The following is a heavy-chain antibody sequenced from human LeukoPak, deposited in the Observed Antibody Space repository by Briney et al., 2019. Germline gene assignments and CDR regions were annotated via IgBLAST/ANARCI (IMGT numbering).Heavy chain of an antibody. V-gene: IGHV3-30-3*01. CDR3: ARDRDYYDSSGHFDY. Sequence: PGGSLRLSCAASGITFRSYNMNWVRQAPGKGLEWVAVISYDGSNKYYADSVKGRFTISRDNSKNTLYLQMNSLRAEDTAVYYCARDRDYYDSSGHFDYWGQGTLVTVSS. CDR2: ISYDGSNK. D-gene: IGHD3-22*01. CDR1: GITFRSYN. J-gene: IGHJ4*02.